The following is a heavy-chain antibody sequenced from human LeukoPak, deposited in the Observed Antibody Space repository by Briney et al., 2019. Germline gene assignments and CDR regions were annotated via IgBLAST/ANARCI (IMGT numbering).Heavy chain of an antibody. CDR1: GYTFTSYA. CDR3: AREMGYYDFWSGYYGWFDP. D-gene: IGHD3-3*01. CDR2: INAGNGNT. J-gene: IGHJ5*02. Sequence: ASVKVSCEASGYTFTSYAMHWVRQAPGQRLEWMGWINAGNGNTKYSQKFQGRVTITRDTSASTAYMELSSLRSEDTAVYYCAREMGYYDFWSGYYGWFDPWGQGTLVTVSS. V-gene: IGHV1-3*01.